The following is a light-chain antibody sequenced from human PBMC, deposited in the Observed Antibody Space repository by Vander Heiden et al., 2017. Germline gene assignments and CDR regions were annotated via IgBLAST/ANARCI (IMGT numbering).Light chain of an antibody. J-gene: IGKJ2*01. CDR1: QSISTW. CDR3: QQYNSNFYT. V-gene: IGKV1-5*03. Sequence: DIQVTQSPSTLSASVGDRVTITCRASQSISTWLAWYQQKPGKAPKVLIYKASSLESGVPSRFSGSGSGTEFTLTISSLQPDDFATYYCQQYNSNFYTFGQGTKLEIK. CDR2: KAS.